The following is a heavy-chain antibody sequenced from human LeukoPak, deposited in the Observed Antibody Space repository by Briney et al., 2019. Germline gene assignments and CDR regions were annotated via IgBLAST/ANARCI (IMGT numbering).Heavy chain of an antibody. CDR2: IIPILGIA. D-gene: IGHD3-10*01. CDR3: ASDPADYGSLYYFDY. J-gene: IGHJ4*02. V-gene: IGHV1-69*02. CDR1: GGTFSSYT. Sequence: SVKVSCKASGGTFSSYTISWVRQAPGQGLEWMGRIIPILGIANYAQKFQGRVTITADKSTSTAYMELSSLRSEDTAVYYCASDPADYGSLYYFDYWGQGTLVTVSS.